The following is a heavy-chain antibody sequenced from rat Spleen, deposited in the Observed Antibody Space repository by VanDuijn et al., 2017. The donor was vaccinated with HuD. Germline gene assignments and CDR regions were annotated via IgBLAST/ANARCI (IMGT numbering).Heavy chain of an antibody. D-gene: IGHD1-1*01. CDR2: ISYSGST. V-gene: IGHV3-1*01. J-gene: IGHJ3*01. Sequence: VQLKESGPGLVKPSQSLSLTCSVTGYSITSNYWGWIRKFPGNKMEWIGHISYSGSTSYNPSLKSRISITRDTSKNQFFLQVNSVTTEDTATYYCARDYYTGEGWFAYWGQGTLVTVSS. CDR3: ARDYYTGEGWFAY. CDR1: GYSITSNY.